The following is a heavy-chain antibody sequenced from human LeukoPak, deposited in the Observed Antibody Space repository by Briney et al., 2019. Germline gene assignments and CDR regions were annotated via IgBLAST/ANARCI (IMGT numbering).Heavy chain of an antibody. Sequence: GASVKVSCKASGGTFSSYAISWVRQAPGQGLEWMGRIIPILGIANYAQKFQGRVPITADKSTSTAYMELSSLRSEDTAVYYCAGVDSRGYSYEDYWGQGTLVTVSS. J-gene: IGHJ4*02. CDR2: IIPILGIA. D-gene: IGHD5-18*01. CDR3: AGVDSRGYSYEDY. CDR1: GGTFSSYA. V-gene: IGHV1-69*04.